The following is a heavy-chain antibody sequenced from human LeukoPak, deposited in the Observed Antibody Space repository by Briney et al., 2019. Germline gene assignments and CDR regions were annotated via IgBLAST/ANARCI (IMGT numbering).Heavy chain of an antibody. CDR3: ARDLDYGGNSDAFDI. CDR2: SRNKATSYNT. J-gene: IGHJ3*02. Sequence: GGSLRLSCASSGFTFSDHYMDWVRQAPGKGLAWVGRSRNKATSYNTEYAASGKGSFIISSDDSKTSLYLQMNSLKTEDTAVYYCARDLDYGGNSDAFDIWGQGTMVTVSS. V-gene: IGHV3-72*01. CDR1: GFTFSDHY. D-gene: IGHD4-23*01.